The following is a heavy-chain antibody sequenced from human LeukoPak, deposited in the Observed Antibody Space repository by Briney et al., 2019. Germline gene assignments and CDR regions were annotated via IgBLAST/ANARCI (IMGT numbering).Heavy chain of an antibody. CDR3: AKDEYYDSSGYYGDY. J-gene: IGHJ4*02. V-gene: IGHV3-23*01. CDR2: ISGSGGST. Sequence: QPGGSLRLSCAAPGFTFSSYAMSWVRQAPGKGLEWVSAISGSGGSTYYADSVKGRFTISRDNSKNTLYLQMNSLRAEDTAVYYCAKDEYYDSSGYYGDYWGQGTLVTVSS. D-gene: IGHD3-22*01. CDR1: GFTFSSYA.